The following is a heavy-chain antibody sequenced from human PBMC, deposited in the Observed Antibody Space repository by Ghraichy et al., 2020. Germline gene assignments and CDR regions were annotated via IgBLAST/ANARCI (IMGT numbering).Heavy chain of an antibody. Sequence: RGSLRLSCAASGFTFSNYGMHWVRQAPGKGLEWVADLCDDGTNKYYGDSVKGRFTISRDNSENTLYLKMNSLRAEDTAVYYCARDGKVSGISWYFDLWGRGTLVIVS. CDR2: LCDDGTNK. CDR3: ARDGKVSGISWYFDL. D-gene: IGHD6-19*01. J-gene: IGHJ2*01. CDR1: GFTFSNYG. V-gene: IGHV3-33*01.